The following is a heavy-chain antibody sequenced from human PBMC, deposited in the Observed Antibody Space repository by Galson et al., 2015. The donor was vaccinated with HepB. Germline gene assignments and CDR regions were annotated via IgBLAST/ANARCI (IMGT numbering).Heavy chain of an antibody. CDR2: VSTTGDYT. J-gene: IGHJ4*02. CDR1: GFTFGSHA. CDR3: ARRPTAVSMYFDY. Sequence: SLRLSCAASGFTFGSHAMSWVRQAPGKGLEWVSTVSTTGDYTDYADSVKGRFTVSRDNSKNALYLQMNSLRADDTAVYYCARRPTAVSMYFDYWGQGTLVTVSS. V-gene: IGHV3-23*01. D-gene: IGHD4-17*01.